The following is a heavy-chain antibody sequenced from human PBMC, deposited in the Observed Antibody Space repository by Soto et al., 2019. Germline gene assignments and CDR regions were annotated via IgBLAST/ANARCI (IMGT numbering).Heavy chain of an antibody. Sequence: QVQLVESGGGVVQPGRSLRLSCAASGFTFSSYAMHWVRQAPGKGLEWVAVISYDGSNKYYADSVKGRCTISRDNSKNTLYLQMNSLSGEDTDVYYCARASLAAAGRPYIDYWGQGTLVTVSS. CDR2: ISYDGSNK. D-gene: IGHD6-13*01. J-gene: IGHJ4*02. CDR1: GFTFSSYA. V-gene: IGHV3-30-3*01. CDR3: ARASLAAAGRPYIDY.